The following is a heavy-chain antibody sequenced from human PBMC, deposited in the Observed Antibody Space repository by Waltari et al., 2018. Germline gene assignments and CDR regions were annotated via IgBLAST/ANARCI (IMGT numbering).Heavy chain of an antibody. CDR3: AESRAAAGLDS. V-gene: IGHV3-23*03. J-gene: IGHJ4*02. D-gene: IGHD6-13*01. CDR1: GVTFSSYA. CDR2: LYNDGTT. Sequence: EVQLLESGGGLVQPGGSLRLSCSGVTFSSYAMSWVRQAPGMGLVLVSVLYNDGTTHYVDSVEGRFTISRDHSDNTLHLQMSSLRAEDTAVYYCAESRAAAGLDSWGQGTLVTVSS.